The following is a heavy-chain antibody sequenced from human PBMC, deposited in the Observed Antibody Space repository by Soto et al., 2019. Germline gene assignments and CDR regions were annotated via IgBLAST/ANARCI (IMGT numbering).Heavy chain of an antibody. CDR2: ISGSGGST. D-gene: IGHD4-17*01. J-gene: IGHJ5*02. Sequence: EVQLLESGGGLVQPGGSRRLSCAASGFTFSSYAMSWVRQAPGKGLEWVSAISGSGGSTYYADSVKGRFTIPRDNSKNTLYLQMNSLRAEDTAVYYCAKDRLYGDYAPRWFDPWGQGTLVTVSS. V-gene: IGHV3-23*01. CDR3: AKDRLYGDYAPRWFDP. CDR1: GFTFSSYA.